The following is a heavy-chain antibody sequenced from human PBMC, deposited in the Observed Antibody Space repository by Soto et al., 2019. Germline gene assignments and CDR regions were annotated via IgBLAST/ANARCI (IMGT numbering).Heavy chain of an antibody. D-gene: IGHD1-7*01. V-gene: IGHV4-39*01. CDR1: DGSIKSDNCC. CDR2: INYRGNT. CDR3: ARPRPYNWNYSPFQDV. J-gene: IGHJ6*04. Sequence: LETLCLPCSVADGSIKSDNCCRIRIRQTPGKGLEWIGSINYRGNTNYNPSLKTRVTISVDKSKNQFSLKLSSVTAADTAVYYCARPRPYNWNYSPFQDVWGKGTTVTVSS.